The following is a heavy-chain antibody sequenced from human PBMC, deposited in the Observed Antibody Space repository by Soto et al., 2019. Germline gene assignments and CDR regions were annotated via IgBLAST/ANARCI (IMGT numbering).Heavy chain of an antibody. Sequence: QAQLVESGGGLVKPGGSLRLSCAVSGLTFSDHYISWIRQAPGKGLEWLSYISGNSNYMYYADSVKGRFTISRDNAKNSVFLQMDSLRAEDAALYYCATSNIPGSYLYFDLWGRGALVTVSS. CDR3: ATSNIPGSYLYFDL. V-gene: IGHV3-11*01. CDR1: GLTFSDHY. D-gene: IGHD3-10*01. CDR2: ISGNSNYM. J-gene: IGHJ2*01.